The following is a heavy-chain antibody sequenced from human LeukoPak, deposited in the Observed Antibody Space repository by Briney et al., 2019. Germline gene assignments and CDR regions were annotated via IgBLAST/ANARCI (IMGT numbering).Heavy chain of an antibody. V-gene: IGHV4-39*07. CDR3: ARDSRAYCGGDCYSSGWLDP. CDR1: GGSITSSNYY. CDR2: FYYSGST. D-gene: IGHD2-21*01. Sequence: PSETLSLTCTVSGGSITSSNYYWGWIRQPPGKGLEWIGSFYYSGSTNYNPSLKSRVTISVDTSKNQFSLKLSSVTAADTAVYYCARDSRAYCGGDCYSSGWLDPWGQGTLVTVSS. J-gene: IGHJ5*02.